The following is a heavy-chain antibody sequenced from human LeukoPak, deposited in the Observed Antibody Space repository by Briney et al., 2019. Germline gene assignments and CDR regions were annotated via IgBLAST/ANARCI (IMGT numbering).Heavy chain of an antibody. CDR2: IIPIFGIA. V-gene: IGHV1-69*04. Sequence: ASVKVSGKASGGTFSSYAISWVRQAPGQGLEWMGRIIPIFGIANYAQKFQGRVTITADKSTSTAYMELSSLRSEDTAVYYCARAPSRDGYNSPNWFDPWGQGTLVTVSS. J-gene: IGHJ5*02. CDR1: GGTFSSYA. D-gene: IGHD5-24*01. CDR3: ARAPSRDGYNSPNWFDP.